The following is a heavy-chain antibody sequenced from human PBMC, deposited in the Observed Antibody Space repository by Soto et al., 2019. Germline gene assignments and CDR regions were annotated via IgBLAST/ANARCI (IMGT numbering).Heavy chain of an antibody. CDR1: GGSFSGYY. CDR3: ARSGYGGHHDAFDV. D-gene: IGHD4-17*01. CDR2: INHSGST. J-gene: IGHJ3*01. Sequence: QVQLQQWGAGLLKPSETLSLTCAVYGGSFSGYYWSWIRQPPGKGLEWIGEINHSGSTNYNPSLKSRVSISVDTSKNQFSLKLSSVTAPVTTVYYCARSGYGGHHDAFDVWGQGTMVTVSS. V-gene: IGHV4-34*01.